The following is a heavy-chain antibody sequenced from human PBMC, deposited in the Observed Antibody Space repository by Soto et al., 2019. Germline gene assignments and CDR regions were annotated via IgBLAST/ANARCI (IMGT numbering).Heavy chain of an antibody. Sequence: EVQLMESGGGLVQPGGSLRLSCAASGFTFSSYWMHWVRQAPGKGLVWVSRINSDGSSTTYADSVKGRFTITRDNAKNTLYMQMNSLRAEATAVHYCVRGEGGCATYWGQGTLVTVSS. V-gene: IGHV3-74*01. J-gene: IGHJ4*02. CDR2: INSDGSST. CDR3: VRGEGGCATY. D-gene: IGHD6-19*01. CDR1: GFTFSSYW.